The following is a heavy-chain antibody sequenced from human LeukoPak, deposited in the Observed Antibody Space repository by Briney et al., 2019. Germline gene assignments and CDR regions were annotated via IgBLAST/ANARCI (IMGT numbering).Heavy chain of an antibody. V-gene: IGHV4-39*01. CDR2: IYYSGTT. Sequence: SETLSLTCTVSGGSISSSDYYWAWIRQPPGKGLEWLGSIYYSGTTYYKPSLKSRVTISVDTSKNQFSLKLSSVTAADTAVYYCASYMVRGPYHFDYWGQGTLVYVSS. D-gene: IGHD3-10*01. CDR3: ASYMVRGPYHFDY. CDR1: GGSISSSDYY. J-gene: IGHJ4*02.